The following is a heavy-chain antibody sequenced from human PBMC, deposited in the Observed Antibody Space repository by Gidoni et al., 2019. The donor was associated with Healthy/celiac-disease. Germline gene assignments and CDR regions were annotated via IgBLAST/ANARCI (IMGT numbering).Heavy chain of an antibody. CDR3: AREGGRDGYNYAFDI. CDR1: GFTFSSYG. J-gene: IGHJ3*02. D-gene: IGHD5-12*01. CDR2: IWYDGSNK. Sequence: QVQLVESGGGVVQPGRSLRLSCAASGFTFSSYGMHWVRQAPGKGLEWVAVIWYDGSNKYYADSVKGRFTISRDNSKNTLYLQMNSLRAEDTAVYYCAREGGRDGYNYAFDIWGQGTMVTVSS. V-gene: IGHV3-33*01.